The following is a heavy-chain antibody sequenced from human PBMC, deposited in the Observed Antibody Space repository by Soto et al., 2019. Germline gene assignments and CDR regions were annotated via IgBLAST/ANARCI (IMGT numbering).Heavy chain of an antibody. V-gene: IGHV3-21*06. D-gene: IGHD6-19*01. J-gene: IGHJ4*02. Sequence: GSLRLSCVGSGFPFNGYSMAWLRPPPARGLEWVASISSPSTNIDYPDSVKGRFTISRGNAKNLVSLQMSSLRGEDTALYYCAKLTEPGYSSIWYYFEYWGQGTPVTVSS. CDR2: ISSPSTNI. CDR1: GFPFNGYS. CDR3: AKLTEPGYSSIWYYFEY.